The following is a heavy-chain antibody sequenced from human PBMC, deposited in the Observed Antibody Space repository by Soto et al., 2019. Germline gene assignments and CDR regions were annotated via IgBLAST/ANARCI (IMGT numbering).Heavy chain of an antibody. V-gene: IGHV4-31*03. CDR1: GGSINSGGYY. CDR2: INYSGST. D-gene: IGHD3-22*01. CDR3: ARNYYNSTVYGY. J-gene: IGHJ4*02. Sequence: QVQLQELGPGLVKPSQTLSLTCTVSGGSINSGGYYWSWIRQHPGKGLEWVGYINYSGSTNYNPSLKSRVIISRDTSKNQLSLNLSSVTAADTAIYYCARNYYNSTVYGYWGQGTLVTVSS.